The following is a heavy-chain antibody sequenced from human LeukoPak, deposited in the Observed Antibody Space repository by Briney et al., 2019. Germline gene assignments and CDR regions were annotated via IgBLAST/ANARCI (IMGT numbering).Heavy chain of an antibody. CDR1: GGSISSYY. D-gene: IGHD3-3*01. CDR3: ARELRITPSGEDGWFDP. CDR2: IYYSGST. V-gene: IGHV4-59*01. Sequence: SETPSLTCTISGGSISSYYWSWIRQPPGKGLEWIGYIYYSGSTNYNPSLKSRVTISVDTSKNQFSLKLSSVTAADTAVYYCARELRITPSGEDGWFDPWGQGTLVTVSS. J-gene: IGHJ5*02.